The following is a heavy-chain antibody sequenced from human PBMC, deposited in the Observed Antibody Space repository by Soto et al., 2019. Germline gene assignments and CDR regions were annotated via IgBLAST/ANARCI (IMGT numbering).Heavy chain of an antibody. CDR3: ARATTVTSSFFYYGLDV. CDR1: GGSISNDDYY. CDR2: IYYNGNT. D-gene: IGHD4-17*01. Sequence: SETLSLTCSVSGGSISNDDYYWTWIRQHPGKSLEWIGHIYYNGNTYYNPSLKSRLTMSLDTSQNQFSLHLTSVIAADSASYFCARATTVTSSFFYYGLDVWGQGTTVS. J-gene: IGHJ6*02. V-gene: IGHV4-30-4*08.